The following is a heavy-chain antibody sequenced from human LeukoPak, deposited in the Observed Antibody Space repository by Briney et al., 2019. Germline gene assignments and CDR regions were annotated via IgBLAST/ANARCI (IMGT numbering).Heavy chain of an antibody. Sequence: AASVKVSCKASGYTFTSYYMHWVRQAPGQGLEWMGIINPSGGSTRYAQKLQGRVAMTRDMSTSTVYMELSSLRPEDTAVYYCARDWGSYYFDYWGQGTLVTVSS. V-gene: IGHV1-46*04. D-gene: IGHD3-16*01. CDR3: ARDWGSYYFDY. CDR1: GYTFTSYY. J-gene: IGHJ4*02. CDR2: INPSGGST.